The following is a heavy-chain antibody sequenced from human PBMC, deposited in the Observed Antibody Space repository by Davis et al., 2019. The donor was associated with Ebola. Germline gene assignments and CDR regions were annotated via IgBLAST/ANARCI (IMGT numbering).Heavy chain of an antibody. CDR1: GFTFSSYG. CDR2: ISYDGSNK. J-gene: IGHJ4*02. D-gene: IGHD2-21*02. CDR3: AKDIPREVVTAMANL. V-gene: IGHV3-30*18. Sequence: GESLKISCAASGFTFSSYGMHWVRQAPGKGLEWVAVISYDGSNKYYADSVKGRFTISRDNSKNTLYLQMNSLRAEDTAVYYCAKDIPREVVTAMANLWGQGTLVTVSS.